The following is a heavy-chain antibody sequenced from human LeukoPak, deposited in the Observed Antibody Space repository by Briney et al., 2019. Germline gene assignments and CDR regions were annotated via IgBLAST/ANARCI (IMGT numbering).Heavy chain of an antibody. J-gene: IGHJ4*02. V-gene: IGHV3-48*03. Sequence: GGSLRLSCAASGFTFSNYEFNWVRQAPGKGLEWVSYISSSGRNIYYADSVKGRFTISRDDAKNSLYLQMNSLRAEDTAVYYCARDLVQLWSKDFWGQGTLVTVSS. CDR1: GFTFSNYE. D-gene: IGHD5-18*01. CDR3: ARDLVQLWSKDF. CDR2: ISSSGRNI.